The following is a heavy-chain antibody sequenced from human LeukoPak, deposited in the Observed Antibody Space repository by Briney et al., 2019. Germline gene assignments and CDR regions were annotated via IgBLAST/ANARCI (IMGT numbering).Heavy chain of an antibody. CDR1: GFTFSNYA. D-gene: IGHD4-23*01. CDR3: AKGYGGNYYGMDV. V-gene: IGHV3-23*01. J-gene: IGHJ6*02. Sequence: GGSLRLSCAASGFTFSNYAMSWVRQAPGKGLEWVSVISGSGYRTYYADSVKGRFTISRDNSKNTLYLRMNSLRAEDTAVYYCAKGYGGNYYGMDVWGQGTTVTVSS. CDR2: ISGSGYRT.